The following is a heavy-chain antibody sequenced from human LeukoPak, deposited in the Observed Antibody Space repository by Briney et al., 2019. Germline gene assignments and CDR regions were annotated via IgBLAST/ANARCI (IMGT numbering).Heavy chain of an antibody. CDR1: GYTFTGYY. J-gene: IGHJ6*04. V-gene: IGHV1-18*04. D-gene: IGHD3-10*01. CDR2: ISAYNGNT. CDR3: ARAGWFGELFDYYYGMDV. Sequence: ASVKVSCKASGYTFTGYYMHWVRQAPGQGLEWMGWISAYNGNTNYAQKLQGRVTMTTDTSTSTAYMELRSLRSDDTAVYYCARAGWFGELFDYYYGMDVWGKGTRSPSPQ.